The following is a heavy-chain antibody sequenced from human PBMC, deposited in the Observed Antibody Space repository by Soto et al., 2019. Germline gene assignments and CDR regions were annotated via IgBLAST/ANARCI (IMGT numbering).Heavy chain of an antibody. CDR3: AVGGYSYGYAPTLDY. J-gene: IGHJ4*02. Sequence: QVQLVQSGAEVKKPGSSVKVSCKASGGTFSSYAISWVRQAPGQGLEWMGGIIPIFGTANYAQKFQGRVTISADESTXTAYMELSSLRSEDTAVYYCAVGGYSYGYAPTLDYWGQGTLVTVSS. V-gene: IGHV1-69*12. D-gene: IGHD5-18*01. CDR1: GGTFSSYA. CDR2: IIPIFGTA.